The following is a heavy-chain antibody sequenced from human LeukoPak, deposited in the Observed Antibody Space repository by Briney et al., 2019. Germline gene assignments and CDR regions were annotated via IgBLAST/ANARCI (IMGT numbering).Heavy chain of an antibody. CDR2: IRYDGSNK. D-gene: IGHD5-18*01. Sequence: GGSLRLSCAASGFTFSSYGMHWVRQPPGKGLEWVAFIRYDGSNKYYAYSVKGRFIISRDNSKSALYLQMNSLRAEETAVYCCVKGYSYGYVYWGQGTLVTVSS. CDR3: VKGYSYGYVY. V-gene: IGHV3-30*02. J-gene: IGHJ4*02. CDR1: GFTFSSYG.